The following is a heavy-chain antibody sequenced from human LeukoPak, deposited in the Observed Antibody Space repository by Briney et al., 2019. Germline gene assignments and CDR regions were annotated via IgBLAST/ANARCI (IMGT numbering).Heavy chain of an antibody. J-gene: IGHJ4*02. D-gene: IGHD2-15*01. CDR2: IYYGGNT. Sequence: SETLSLTCTVSGGSISSYYWSWIRQPPGKGLEWIGYIYYGGNTKYSPSLKSRVTVSADMSKNHFSLKLSSVTAADTAVYYCASTRLEYCSGGSCYSGGDYWGQGTLVTVSA. CDR1: GGSISSYY. V-gene: IGHV4-59*08. CDR3: ASTRLEYCSGGSCYSGGDY.